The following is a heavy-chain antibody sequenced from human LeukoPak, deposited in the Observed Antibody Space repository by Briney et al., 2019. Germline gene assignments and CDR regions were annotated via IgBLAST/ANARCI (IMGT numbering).Heavy chain of an antibody. J-gene: IGHJ4*02. CDR1: GGSFSGYY. CDR2: INRGGST. V-gene: IGHV4-34*01. CDR3: ASGIAADLY. D-gene: IGHD6-13*01. Sequence: SETLSLTCAVYGGSFSGYYWSWIRQPPGRGLEWIGEINRGGSTNYNPSLKSRVTISLDTSKNQFSLKLSSVTAADTAVYYCASGIAADLYWGQGTLVTVSS.